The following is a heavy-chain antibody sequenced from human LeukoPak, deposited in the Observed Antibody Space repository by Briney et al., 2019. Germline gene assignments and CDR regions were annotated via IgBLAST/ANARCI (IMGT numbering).Heavy chain of an antibody. J-gene: IGHJ4*02. CDR1: GGSINNYY. CDR3: ARGAALYSGNTVLSH. CDR2: IFDTGSTT. V-gene: IGHV4-59*08. Sequence: PSETLSLTCTVSGGSINNYYWSWIRQPPGKGLQWIGYIFDTGSTTNYNPSLKSRVTISVDTPKNQLSLRLSSVTAADTAVYFCARGAALYSGNTVLSHWGRGTLVTVSS. D-gene: IGHD4-11*01.